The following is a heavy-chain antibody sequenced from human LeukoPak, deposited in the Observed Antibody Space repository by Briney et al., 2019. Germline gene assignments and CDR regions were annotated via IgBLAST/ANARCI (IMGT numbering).Heavy chain of an antibody. CDR2: IIPIFGTA. V-gene: IGHV1-69*01. CDR1: GGTFSSYA. Sequence: ASVKVSCKASGGTFSSYAISWVRQAPGQGLEWMGGIIPIFGTANYAQKFQGRVTITADESTSTAYMELSSLRSEDTAVYYCARDGYDSSGYPIGFDYWGQGTLVTVSS. CDR3: ARDGYDSSGYPIGFDY. J-gene: IGHJ4*02. D-gene: IGHD3-22*01.